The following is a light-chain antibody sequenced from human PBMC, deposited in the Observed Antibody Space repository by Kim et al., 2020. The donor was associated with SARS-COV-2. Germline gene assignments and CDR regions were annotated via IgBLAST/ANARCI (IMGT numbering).Light chain of an antibody. CDR3: QAWDNSTAV. J-gene: IGLJ2*01. CDR2: QDN. Sequence: SVSPGQTASITCSGDKLGDEYACWYQQKPGPSPVLVIYQDNQRPSGIPERFSGSNSGNTATLTISGTQGMDEADYYCQAWDNSTAVFGGGTQLTVL. V-gene: IGLV3-1*01. CDR1: KLGDEY.